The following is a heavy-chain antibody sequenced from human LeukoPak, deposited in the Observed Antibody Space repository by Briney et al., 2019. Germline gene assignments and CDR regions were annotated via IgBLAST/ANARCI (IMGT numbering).Heavy chain of an antibody. D-gene: IGHD6-13*01. V-gene: IGHV1-58*01. CDR2: IVVGSGNT. J-gene: IGHJ3*02. Sequence: SVKVSCKASGFTFTSSAVQWVRQARGQRLEWIGWIVVGSGNTNYAQKFQERVTITRDMSTSTAYMELSSLRSEDTAVYYCAAVGAQQHGAFDIWGQGTMVTVSS. CDR1: GFTFTSSA. CDR3: AAVGAQQHGAFDI.